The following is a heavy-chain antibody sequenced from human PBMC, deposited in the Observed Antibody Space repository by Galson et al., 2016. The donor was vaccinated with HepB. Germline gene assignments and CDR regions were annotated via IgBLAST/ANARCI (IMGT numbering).Heavy chain of an antibody. Sequence: SLRLSCAASGFTFSSYWMTWVRQAPGKGLEWVANIKRDGSQKNYVDSVKGRFTISRDNAKNSLYLQMSSLRAEDTAVYYCARDQTHYDTSAYYDDLDIWGQGTTVTVSS. CDR3: ARDQTHYDTSAYYDDLDI. J-gene: IGHJ3*02. CDR1: GFTFSSYW. CDR2: IKRDGSQK. V-gene: IGHV3-7*04. D-gene: IGHD3-22*01.